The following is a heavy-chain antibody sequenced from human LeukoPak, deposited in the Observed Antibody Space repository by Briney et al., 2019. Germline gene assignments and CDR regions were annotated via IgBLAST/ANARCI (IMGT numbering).Heavy chain of an antibody. D-gene: IGHD1-26*01. J-gene: IGHJ4*02. V-gene: IGHV3-23*01. Sequence: PRGSLRLSCAASGFTFSSSAMSWVRQTPGKGLEWVSGVIGSGGATYYADSVKGRFTISRDNYKNTLYLELNGLRVEDTAVYYCAKDYNFWAYSYIDYWGQGALVTVSS. CDR1: GFTFSSSA. CDR3: AKDYNFWAYSYIDY. CDR2: VIGSGGAT.